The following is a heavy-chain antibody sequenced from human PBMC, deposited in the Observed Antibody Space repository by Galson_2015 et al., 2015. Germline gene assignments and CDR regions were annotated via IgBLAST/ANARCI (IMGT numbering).Heavy chain of an antibody. CDR3: ARDPTIDYGGNSGGMDV. J-gene: IGHJ6*02. CDR1: GFTVSSNY. Sequence: SLRLSCAASGFTVSSNYMSWVRQAPGKGLEWVSVIYSGGSTYYADSVKGRFTISRDNSKNTLYLQMNSLRAEDTAVYYCARDPTIDYGGNSGGMDVWGQGTTVTVSS. V-gene: IGHV3-53*01. D-gene: IGHD4-23*01. CDR2: IYSGGST.